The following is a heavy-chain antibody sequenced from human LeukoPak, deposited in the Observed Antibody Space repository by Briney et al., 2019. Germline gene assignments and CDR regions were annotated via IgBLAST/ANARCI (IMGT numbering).Heavy chain of an antibody. Sequence: PGGSLRLSCAASGFNLSTYEMNWVRQAPGKGLEWIADITISGHTKNYADSVKGRFTISRDNARTSLYLLMNPLRVEDTGAYYCARGDPHADLWGQGTLVTVSS. CDR1: GFNLSTYE. CDR3: ARGDPHADL. CDR2: ITISGHTK. J-gene: IGHJ5*02. V-gene: IGHV3-48*03.